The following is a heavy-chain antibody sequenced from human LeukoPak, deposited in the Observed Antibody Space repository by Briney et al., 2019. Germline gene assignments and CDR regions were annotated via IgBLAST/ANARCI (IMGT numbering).Heavy chain of an antibody. CDR3: ARGSHRLYDYVWGTYESKDY. J-gene: IGHJ4*02. Sequence: ASVKVSCKASGYTFTNYGISWVRQAPGQGLEWMGWISGYNANTNYVQKFQGRVTMTTDTSTHTAYMELRSLRSDDTAVYYCARGSHRLYDYVWGTYESKDYWGQGTLITVSS. CDR1: GYTFTNYG. CDR2: ISGYNANT. V-gene: IGHV1-18*01. D-gene: IGHD3-16*01.